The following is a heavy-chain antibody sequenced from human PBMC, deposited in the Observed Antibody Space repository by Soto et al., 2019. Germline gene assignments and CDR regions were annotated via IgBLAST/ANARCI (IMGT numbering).Heavy chain of an antibody. CDR2: ITDNGGSA. D-gene: IGHD4-17*01. V-gene: IGHV3-23*01. CDR3: AKERATTTAFDY. Sequence: GGSLRLSCAASGFTFSRDGMSWVRQAPGKGLEWVSFITDNGGSAYYADSVKGRFTISRDNTKNTLFLQMNSLRAEDTAVYYCAKERATTTAFDYWGKGA. CDR1: GFTFSRDG. J-gene: IGHJ4*02.